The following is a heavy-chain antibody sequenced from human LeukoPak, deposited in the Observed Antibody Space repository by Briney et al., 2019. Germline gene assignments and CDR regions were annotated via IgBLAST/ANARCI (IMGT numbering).Heavy chain of an antibody. CDR2: IYNGGST. V-gene: IGHV4-30-2*03. CDR3: ARHRHGSSYSAFDI. D-gene: IGHD6-6*01. Sequence: SQTLSLTCTVSGGSISSGGYYWSWIRQPPGKGLEWIGTIYNGGSTYYNPSLKSRLTISVDTSKNQFSLKLSSVTAADTAVYYCARHRHGSSYSAFDIWGQGTMVTVSS. CDR1: GGSISSGGYY. J-gene: IGHJ3*02.